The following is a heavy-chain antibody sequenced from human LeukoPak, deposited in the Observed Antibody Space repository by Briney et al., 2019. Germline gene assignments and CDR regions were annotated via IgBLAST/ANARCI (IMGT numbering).Heavy chain of an antibody. CDR2: IGSSSSYI. CDR1: GFTFSTYS. V-gene: IGHV3-21*01. D-gene: IGHD3-10*01. CDR3: AKDPHYYGSGSYYNPGWFDP. Sequence: PGGSLRLSCAASGFTFSTYSMNWVRQAPGKGLEWVSSIGSSSSYIYYGDSVKGRFTISRDNAKNSLYLQMNSLRAEDTAVYYCAKDPHYYGSGSYYNPGWFDPWGQGTLVTVSS. J-gene: IGHJ5*02.